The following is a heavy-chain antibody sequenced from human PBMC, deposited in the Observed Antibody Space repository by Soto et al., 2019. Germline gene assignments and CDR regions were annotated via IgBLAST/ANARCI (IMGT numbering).Heavy chain of an antibody. CDR2: ISYDGSNK. D-gene: IGHD2-2*02. J-gene: IGHJ4*02. CDR3: AKSQLGIVVVPAAITL. CDR1: GFTFSSYG. Sequence: QVQLVESGGGVVQPGRSPRLSCAASGFTFSSYGMHWVRQAPGKGLEWVAVISYDGSNKYYADSVKGRFTISRDNSKNTLYLQMNSLRAEDTAVYYCAKSQLGIVVVPAAITLWGQGTLVTVSS. V-gene: IGHV3-30*18.